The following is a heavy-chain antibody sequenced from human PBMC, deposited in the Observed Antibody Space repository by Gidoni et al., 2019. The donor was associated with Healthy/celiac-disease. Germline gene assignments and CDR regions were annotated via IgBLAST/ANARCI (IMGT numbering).Heavy chain of an antibody. Sequence: QVQLQQWGAGLLKPSETLSLTCAVYGGSFSGYYWSWIRQPPGKGLEWIGEINHSGSTNYNPSLKSRVTISVDTCKNQFSLKLSSVTAADTAVYYCARGLVVVAATRYFDYWGQGTLVTVSS. CDR1: GGSFSGYY. D-gene: IGHD2-15*01. J-gene: IGHJ4*02. CDR2: INHSGST. V-gene: IGHV4-34*01. CDR3: ARGLVVVAATRYFDY.